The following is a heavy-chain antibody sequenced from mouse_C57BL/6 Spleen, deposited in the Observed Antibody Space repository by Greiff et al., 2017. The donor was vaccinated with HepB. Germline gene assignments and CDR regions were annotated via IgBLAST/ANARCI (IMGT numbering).Heavy chain of an antibody. Sequence: GGGLVQPKGSLKLSCAASGFSFNTYAMNWVRQAPGKGLEWVARIRSKSNNYATYYADSVKDRFTISRDDSESMLYLQMNNLKTEDTAMYYCVRQRTYYSNHWYFDVWGTGTTVTVSS. CDR1: GFSFNTYA. CDR3: VRQRTYYSNHWYFDV. V-gene: IGHV10-1*01. CDR2: IRSKSNNYAT. J-gene: IGHJ1*03. D-gene: IGHD2-5*01.